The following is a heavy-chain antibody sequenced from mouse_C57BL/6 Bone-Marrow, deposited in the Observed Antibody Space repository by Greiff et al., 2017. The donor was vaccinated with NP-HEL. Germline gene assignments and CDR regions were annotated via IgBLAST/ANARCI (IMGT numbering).Heavy chain of an antibody. D-gene: IGHD1-1*01. CDR2: ISSGGDYI. V-gene: IGHV5-9-1*02. J-gene: IGHJ1*03. Sequence: DVMLVESGEGLVKPGGSLKLSCAASGFTFSSYAMSWVRQTPEKRLEWVAYISSGGDYIYYADTVKGRFTISRDNARNTLYLQMSSLKSEDTAMYYCTSLYYYGSTSYWYFDVWGTGTTVTVSS. CDR1: GFTFSSYA. CDR3: TSLYYYGSTSYWYFDV.